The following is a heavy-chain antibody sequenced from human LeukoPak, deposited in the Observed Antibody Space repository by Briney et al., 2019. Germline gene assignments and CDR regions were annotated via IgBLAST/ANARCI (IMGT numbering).Heavy chain of an antibody. CDR1: GGSISSYY. D-gene: IGHD2/OR15-2a*01. J-gene: IGHJ4*02. CDR2: ISDIGSI. Sequence: SETLSLTCTVSGGSISSYYWSWIRQPPGKGLEWIAYISDIGSINYNPSLKSRVTISLDTSKNQYSLKLSSVTAADTAVYYSAGHHPRNTVDFWGQGTLVTVSS. CDR3: AGHHPRNTVDF. V-gene: IGHV4-59*08.